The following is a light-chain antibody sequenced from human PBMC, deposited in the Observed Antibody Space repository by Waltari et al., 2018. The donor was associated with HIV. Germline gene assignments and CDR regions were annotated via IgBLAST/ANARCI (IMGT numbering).Light chain of an antibody. CDR2: YDT. CDR1: NIARKS. Sequence: SSRLTQPPSVSVAPGETATLTCGAINIARKSVHWYQQKAGQAPVVVMSYDTDRPAGIAERFSGFNSGHSATLIISRVGAGDEADYYCQVWDSATDHVLFGGGTRLTVL. V-gene: IGLV3-21*04. CDR3: QVWDSATDHVL. J-gene: IGLJ2*01.